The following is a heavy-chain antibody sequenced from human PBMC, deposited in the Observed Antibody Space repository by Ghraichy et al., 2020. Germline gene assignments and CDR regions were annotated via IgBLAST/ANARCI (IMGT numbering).Heavy chain of an antibody. D-gene: IGHD3-22*01. CDR3: ARAEGVVVITN. CDR2: IYYSGST. Sequence: SETLSLTCTVSGGSISSYYWSWIRQPPGKGLEWIGYIYYSGSTNYNPSLKSRVTISVDTSKNQFSLKLSSVTAADTAVYYCARAEGVVVITNWGQGTLVTVSS. J-gene: IGHJ4*02. V-gene: IGHV4-59*01. CDR1: GGSISSYY.